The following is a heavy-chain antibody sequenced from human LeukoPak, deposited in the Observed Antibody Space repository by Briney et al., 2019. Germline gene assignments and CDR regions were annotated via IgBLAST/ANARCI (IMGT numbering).Heavy chain of an antibody. J-gene: IGHJ5*02. Sequence: SSETLSLTCTVSGGSISSYFWSWIRQPAGKGLEWIGNIYPSGSPNYNPSLKSRVTVSVETSKNHFSLKLTSVTAADTAVYYCARDHFYDILTGYYTYNWFDPWGQGTLVTVSS. D-gene: IGHD3-9*01. CDR2: IYPSGSP. CDR3: ARDHFYDILTGYYTYNWFDP. CDR1: GGSISSYF. V-gene: IGHV4-4*07.